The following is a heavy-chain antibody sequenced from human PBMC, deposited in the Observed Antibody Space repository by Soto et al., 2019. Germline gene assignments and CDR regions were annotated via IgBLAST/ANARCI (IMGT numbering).Heavy chain of an antibody. V-gene: IGHV3-7*01. Sequence: PGGSLRLSCAASGLIFRNYWMSWVRQAPGKGLERVANINQDGREKNYVVFVKGRFTISRYNAENSLYLHMNSLRAEDTAMYYCASSRSCSGGSCYSSIDYWGQGTLVTVSS. CDR1: GLIFRNYW. CDR2: INQDGREK. J-gene: IGHJ4*02. D-gene: IGHD2-15*01. CDR3: ASSRSCSGGSCYSSIDY.